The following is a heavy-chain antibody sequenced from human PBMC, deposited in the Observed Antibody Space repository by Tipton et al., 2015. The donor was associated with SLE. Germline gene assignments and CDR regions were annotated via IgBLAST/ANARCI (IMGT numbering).Heavy chain of an antibody. CDR1: GGSISSNGYY. CDR3: ARERGYYDSSGYVGDAWFDL. V-gene: IGHV4-39*07. Sequence: TLSLTCTVSGGSISSNGYYWGWIRQPPGKGLEWIGSIYYSGSTYYNPSLKSRVTISVDMSKNQFSLKLSSVTAADTAVYYCARERGYYDSSGYVGDAWFDLWGRGTLVTVSS. J-gene: IGHJ2*01. CDR2: IYYSGST. D-gene: IGHD3-22*01.